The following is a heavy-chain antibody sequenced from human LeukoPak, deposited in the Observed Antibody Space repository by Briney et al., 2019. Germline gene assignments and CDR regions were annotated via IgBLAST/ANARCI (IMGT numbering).Heavy chain of an antibody. Sequence: PSETLSLTCTVSGGSISSYYWSWIRQPAGKGLEWIGRIYTSGSTNYNPSLKSRVTMSVDTSKNQFSLKLSSVTAADTAVYYCARTGDSSGWYGVFDYWGQGTLVTVSS. J-gene: IGHJ4*02. D-gene: IGHD6-19*01. V-gene: IGHV4-4*07. CDR2: IYTSGST. CDR1: GGSISSYY. CDR3: ARTGDSSGWYGVFDY.